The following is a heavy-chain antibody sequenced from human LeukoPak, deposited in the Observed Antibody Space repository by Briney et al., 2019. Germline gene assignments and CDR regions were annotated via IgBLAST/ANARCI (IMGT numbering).Heavy chain of an antibody. D-gene: IGHD3-3*01. CDR2: INHSGST. V-gene: IGHV4-34*01. CDR1: GGSFSGYY. Sequence: ASETLSLTCAVYGGSFSGYYWSWIRQPPGKGLEWIGEINHSGSTNYNPSLKSRVTISVDTSKNQFSLKLSSVTAADTAVYYCARVVARFLEWLLPGGSWFDPWGQGTLVTVSS. J-gene: IGHJ5*02. CDR3: ARVVARFLEWLLPGGSWFDP.